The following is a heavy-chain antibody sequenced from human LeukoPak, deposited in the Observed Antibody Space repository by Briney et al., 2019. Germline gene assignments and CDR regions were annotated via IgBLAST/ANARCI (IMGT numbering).Heavy chain of an antibody. CDR1: GGSISSYY. D-gene: IGHD3-10*01. CDR3: ARGSRWFGDYYFDY. CDR2: IYYSGST. V-gene: IGHV4-59*01. J-gene: IGHJ4*02. Sequence: PSETLSLTCTVSGGSISSYYWSWIRQPPGKGLEWIGYIYYSGSTNYNPSLKSRVTISVDTSKNQFSLKLSPVTAADTAVYYCARGSRWFGDYYFDYWGQGTLVTVSS.